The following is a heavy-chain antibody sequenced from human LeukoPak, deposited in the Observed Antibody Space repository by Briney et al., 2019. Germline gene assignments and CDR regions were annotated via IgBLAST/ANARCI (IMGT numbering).Heavy chain of an antibody. CDR3: AKKRTAKFDY. D-gene: IGHD6-25*01. CDR1: GFTFSSNA. CDR2: ISGSGGTT. J-gene: IGHJ4*02. Sequence: GGSLRVSCAASGFTFSSNAMSWVRQAPGKGLEWVSAISGSGGTTYYADSVKGRFTISRDNSKNTLYLQMNSLRAEDTAVYYCAKKRTAKFDYWGQGTLVTVSS. V-gene: IGHV3-23*01.